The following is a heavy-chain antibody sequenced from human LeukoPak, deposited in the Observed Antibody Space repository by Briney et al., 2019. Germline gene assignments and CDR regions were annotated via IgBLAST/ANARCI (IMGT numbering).Heavy chain of an antibody. D-gene: IGHD6-13*01. V-gene: IGHV1-8*01. Sequence: ASVKVSCKASGYTFTSYDINWVRQATGQGLEWMGWMNPNSGNTGYAQKFQGGVTMTRNTSISTAYMELSSLRSEDTAVYYCARHSSSWARRFDPWGQGTLVTVSS. CDR3: ARHSSSWARRFDP. CDR1: GYTFTSYD. J-gene: IGHJ5*02. CDR2: MNPNSGNT.